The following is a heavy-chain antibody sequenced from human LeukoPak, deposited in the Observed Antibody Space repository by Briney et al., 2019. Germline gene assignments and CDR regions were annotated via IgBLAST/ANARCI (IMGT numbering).Heavy chain of an antibody. CDR2: ISSSGSTI. D-gene: IGHD3-9*01. V-gene: IGHV3-11*04. CDR3: ARDAGYYDILTGYYSYYYYMDV. Sequence: PGGSLRLSCAASGFTFSDYYMSWIRQAPGKGLEWVSYISSSGSTIYYADSVKGRFTISRDNAKNSLYLQMNSLRAEDTAVYYCARDAGYYDILTGYYSYYYYMDVWGKGTTVTVSS. J-gene: IGHJ6*03. CDR1: GFTFSDYY.